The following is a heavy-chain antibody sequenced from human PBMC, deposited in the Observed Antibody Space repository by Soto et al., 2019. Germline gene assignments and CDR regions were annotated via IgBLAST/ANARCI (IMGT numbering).Heavy chain of an antibody. Sequence: EVHLVEAGGGLVQPGESLRLSCATSGFTLSDNWMSWVRQAPGKGLEWVANIEGGGSERWYADSVKGRFTIFRDTAKNSLYLQMTGLRAEDTAMYYCTRNAYWGQGTLVTVSS. CDR3: TRNAY. CDR2: IEGGGSER. V-gene: IGHV3-7*01. CDR1: GFTLSDNW. J-gene: IGHJ4*02.